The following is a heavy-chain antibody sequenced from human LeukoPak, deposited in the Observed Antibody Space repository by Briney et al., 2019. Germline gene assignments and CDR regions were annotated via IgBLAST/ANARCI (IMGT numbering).Heavy chain of an antibody. CDR1: GGSFSGYY. J-gene: IGHJ6*03. D-gene: IGHD3-3*01. V-gene: IGHV4-34*01. Sequence: SETLSLTCAVYGGSFSGYYWSWIRQPPGKGLEWIGEINHSGSTNYNPSLKSRVTISVDTSKNQLSLKLSSVTAADTAVYYCAREVLRFSRYMDVWGKGTTVTVSS. CDR2: INHSGST. CDR3: AREVLRFSRYMDV.